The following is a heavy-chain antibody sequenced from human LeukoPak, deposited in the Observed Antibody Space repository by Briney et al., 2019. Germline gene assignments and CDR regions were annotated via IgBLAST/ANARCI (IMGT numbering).Heavy chain of an antibody. V-gene: IGHV4-59*12. CDR1: GDSIRSYY. D-gene: IGHD1-14*01. J-gene: IGHJ4*02. CDR3: ARESRPRGIDY. Sequence: SETLSLTCTVSGDSIRSYYWSWIRQPPGKGLEWIGYISSSGSTNYNPSLKSRVTISVDTSKNQFSLKLSSVTAADTAVYYCARESRPRGIDYWGQGTLVTVSS. CDR2: ISSSGST.